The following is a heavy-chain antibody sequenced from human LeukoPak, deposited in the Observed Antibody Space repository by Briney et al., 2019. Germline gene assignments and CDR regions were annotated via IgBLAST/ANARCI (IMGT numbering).Heavy chain of an antibody. Sequence: SETLSLTCAVHGGSFSGYYWSWIRQPPGKGLEWIGEINHSGSTKNNPSLKSRVTISVDTSKNQFSLKLRSVTAADTAVYYCASLRYSAWPWGFDPWGQGTLVTVSS. J-gene: IGHJ5*02. V-gene: IGHV4-34*01. CDR2: INHSGST. D-gene: IGHD3-9*01. CDR1: GGSFSGYY. CDR3: ASLRYSAWPWGFDP.